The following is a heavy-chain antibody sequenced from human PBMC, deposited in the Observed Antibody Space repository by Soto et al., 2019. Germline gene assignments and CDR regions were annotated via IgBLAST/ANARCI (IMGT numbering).Heavy chain of an antibody. CDR2: ISGSGGGT. Sequence: EVQLLEAGGGLVQPGASLRLSCAASGFTFSSYPMSWVRQAPGKGLEWVSRISGSGGGTYYADSVKDRFTISRDNSKNRLYWQMNSLRAEDTAVYYCAKHAAAAAPDFWGQGTLVTVSS. V-gene: IGHV3-23*01. D-gene: IGHD6-13*01. CDR3: AKHAAAAAPDF. CDR1: GFTFSSYP. J-gene: IGHJ4*02.